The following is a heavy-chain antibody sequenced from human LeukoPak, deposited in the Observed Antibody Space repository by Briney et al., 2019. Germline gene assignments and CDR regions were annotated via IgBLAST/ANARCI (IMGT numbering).Heavy chain of an antibody. Sequence: ASGKVSCKSSGDTFTSYGLSWVRQAPGQGLEWMGWISAYSGNTNYAQKLQGRVTMTTDTSTSTAYMELRSLRSDDTAVYYCATYRSGYYYNYFDYRGQGTLVTVSS. CDR2: ISAYSGNT. D-gene: IGHD3-22*01. V-gene: IGHV1-18*01. CDR1: GDTFTSYG. CDR3: ATYRSGYYYNYFDY. J-gene: IGHJ4*02.